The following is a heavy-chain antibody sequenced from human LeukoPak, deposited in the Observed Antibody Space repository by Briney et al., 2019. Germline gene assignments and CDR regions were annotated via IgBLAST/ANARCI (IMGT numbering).Heavy chain of an antibody. CDR1: GFTFSSYA. CDR3: AKDLGSTSRYYYYYYMDV. V-gene: IGHV3-23*01. D-gene: IGHD2-2*01. Sequence: GGSLRLSCAASGFTFSSYAMSWVRQAPGKGLEWVSAISGSGGSTYYADSVKGRFTISRDNSKNTLYLQMNSLRAEDTAVYYCAKDLGSTSRYYYYYYMDVWGKGTTVTVS. J-gene: IGHJ6*03. CDR2: ISGSGGST.